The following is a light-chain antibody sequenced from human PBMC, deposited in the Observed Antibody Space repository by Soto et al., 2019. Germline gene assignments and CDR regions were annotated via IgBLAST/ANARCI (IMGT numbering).Light chain of an antibody. CDR1: SSNIGSNT. V-gene: IGLV1-44*01. CDR3: VAWDDSLNGYVV. CDR2: SNN. J-gene: IGLJ2*01. Sequence: QSVLTQPPSASGTPGQRVTISCSGSSSNIGSNTVNWYQQLPGTAPKLVIYSNNQRPSGVPDRFSGSKSGTSASLAISGLQSEEEDDYYCVAWDDSLNGYVVFGGGTKLTVL.